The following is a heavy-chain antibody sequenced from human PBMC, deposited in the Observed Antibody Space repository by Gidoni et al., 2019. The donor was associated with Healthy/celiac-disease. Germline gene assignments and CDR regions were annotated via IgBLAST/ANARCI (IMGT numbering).Heavy chain of an antibody. J-gene: IGHJ3*02. D-gene: IGHD5-12*01. CDR1: GFTFSSYA. V-gene: IGHV3-23*01. Sequence: EVQLLESGGGLVQPGGSLRLSCAASGFTFSSYAMSWVRQAPGKELEWVSAISGSGGSTYYADSVKGRFTISRDNSKNTLYLQMNSLRAEDTAVYYCANHLSSGYDYRADAFDIWGQGTMVTVSS. CDR3: ANHLSSGYDYRADAFDI. CDR2: ISGSGGST.